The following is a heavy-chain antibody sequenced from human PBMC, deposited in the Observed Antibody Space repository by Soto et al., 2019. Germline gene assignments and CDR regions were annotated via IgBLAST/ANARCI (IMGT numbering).Heavy chain of an antibody. CDR3: ARDTEKTIFGVHHSGMDV. CDR2: ISSSSSYI. Sequence: LRLSCAASGFTFSSYSMNWVRQAPGKGLEWVSSISSSSSYIYYADSVKGRFTISRDNAKNSLYLQMNSLRAEDTAVYYCARDTEKTIFGVHHSGMDVWGQGTTVTVSS. D-gene: IGHD3-3*01. CDR1: GFTFSSYS. V-gene: IGHV3-21*01. J-gene: IGHJ6*02.